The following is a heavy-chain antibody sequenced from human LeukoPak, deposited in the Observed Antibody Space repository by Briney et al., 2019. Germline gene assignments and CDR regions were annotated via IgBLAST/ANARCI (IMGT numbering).Heavy chain of an antibody. CDR1: GYTFTSYG. V-gene: IGHV1-18*01. J-gene: IGHJ1*01. CDR3: ATDLKMQWLVLEGSCLQH. CDR2: ISAYNGNT. Sequence: ASVKVSCKASGYTFTSYGISWVRQAPGQGLEWMGWISAYNGNTNYAQKLQGRVTMTTDTSTSTAYMELRSLRSDDTAVYYCATDLKMQWLVLEGSCLQHWGQGTLVTVSS. D-gene: IGHD6-19*01.